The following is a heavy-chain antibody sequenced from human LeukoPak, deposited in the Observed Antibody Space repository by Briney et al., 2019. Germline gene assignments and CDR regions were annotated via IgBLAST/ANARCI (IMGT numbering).Heavy chain of an antibody. CDR3: ARGAPPQN. Sequence: SETLSLTCTVSGGSITSSYYWGWIRQPPGKGLEWIGSIYYSGSTYYNPSLKSRVTISVDTSKNQFSLKLSSVTAADTAVYYCARGAPPQNWGQGTLVTVSS. CDR1: GGSITSSYY. V-gene: IGHV4-39*01. J-gene: IGHJ4*02. CDR2: IYYSGST.